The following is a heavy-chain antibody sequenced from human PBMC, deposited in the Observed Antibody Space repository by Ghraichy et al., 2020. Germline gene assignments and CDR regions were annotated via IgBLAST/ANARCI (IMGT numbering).Heavy chain of an antibody. J-gene: IGHJ4*02. CDR1: GGSFSGYY. CDR3: ASFGIGPGRELLRPSNDY. Sequence: SQTLSLTCAVYGGSFSGYYWSWIRQPPGKGLEWIGEINHSGSTNYNPSLKSRVTISVDTSKNQFSLKLSSVTAADTAVYYCASFGIGPGRELLRPSNDYWGQGTLVTVSS. D-gene: IGHD1-26*01. V-gene: IGHV4-34*01. CDR2: INHSGST.